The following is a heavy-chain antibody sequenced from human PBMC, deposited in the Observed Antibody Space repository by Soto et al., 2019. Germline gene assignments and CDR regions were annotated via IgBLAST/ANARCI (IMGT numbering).Heavy chain of an antibody. CDR1: GFTFSSYG. CDR2: ISYDGSNK. V-gene: IGHV3-30*18. Sequence: PGGSLRLSCAASGFTFSSYGMHWVRQAPGKGLEWVAVISYDGSNKYYADSVKGRLTISRDNSKNTLYLQMNSLRAEDTAVYYCAKGAQYSSSWYRSFYFDYWGQGTLVTVSS. J-gene: IGHJ4*02. D-gene: IGHD6-13*01. CDR3: AKGAQYSSSWYRSFYFDY.